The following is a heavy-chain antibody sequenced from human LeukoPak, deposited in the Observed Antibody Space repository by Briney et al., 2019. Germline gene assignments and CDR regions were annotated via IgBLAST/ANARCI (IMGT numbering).Heavy chain of an antibody. CDR3: ASQTPEMATILGRFDY. CDR1: GYTFTSYD. V-gene: IGHV1-8*03. J-gene: IGHJ4*02. D-gene: IGHD5-24*01. CDR2: MNPNSGNT. Sequence: GASVKVSCKASGYTFTSYDINWVRQATGQGLEWMGWMNPNSGNTGYAQKFQGRVTITRNTSISTAYMELSSLRSEDTAVYYCASQTPEMATILGRFDYWGQGTLVTVSS.